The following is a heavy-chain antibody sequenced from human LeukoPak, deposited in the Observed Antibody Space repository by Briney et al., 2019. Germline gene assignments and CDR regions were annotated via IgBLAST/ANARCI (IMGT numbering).Heavy chain of an antibody. CDR3: ATWVGARFDY. J-gene: IGHJ4*02. CDR2: IYYRGST. Sequence: SETLSLTCTVSGGSISSYYWSWIRQPPGKGLEWIGYIYYRGSTNYNPSLKSRVTISVDTSKNQFSLKLSSVTAADTAVYYCATWVGARFDYWGQGTLVTVSS. D-gene: IGHD1-26*01. V-gene: IGHV4-59*01. CDR1: GGSISSYY.